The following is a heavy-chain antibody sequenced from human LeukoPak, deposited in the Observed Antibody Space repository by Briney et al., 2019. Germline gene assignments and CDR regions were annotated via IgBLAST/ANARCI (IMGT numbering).Heavy chain of an antibody. D-gene: IGHD3-9*01. J-gene: IGHJ5*02. CDR3: ARAGRYFDWLLPNWFDP. CDR1: GFSFSSYA. Sequence: GGSLRLSCAASGFSFSSYAMSWVRQGPGKGLEWVSSISNNGGRTDYADSVKGRFTISRDNSMNTLYLQMNSLRAEDTAVYYCARAGRYFDWLLPNWFDPWGQGTLVTVSS. CDR2: ISNNGGRT. V-gene: IGHV3-23*01.